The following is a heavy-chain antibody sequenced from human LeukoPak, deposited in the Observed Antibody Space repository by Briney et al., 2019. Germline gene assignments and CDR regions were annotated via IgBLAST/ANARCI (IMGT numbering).Heavy chain of an antibody. Sequence: SETLSLTCAVYGGSFSGYYWSWIRQPPGKGLEWIGAINHSVSTNYNPSLKSRVTISVDTSKNQFSLKLSSVTAADTAVYYCARGPGAYNLYFDYWGQGTLVTVSS. J-gene: IGHJ4*02. CDR3: ARGPGAYNLYFDY. D-gene: IGHD1-1*01. CDR2: INHSVST. V-gene: IGHV4-34*01. CDR1: GGSFSGYY.